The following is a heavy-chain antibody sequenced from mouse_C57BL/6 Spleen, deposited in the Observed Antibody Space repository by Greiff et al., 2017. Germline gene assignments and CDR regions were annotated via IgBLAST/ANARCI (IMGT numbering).Heavy chain of an antibody. CDR2: IYPGDGDT. V-gene: IGHV1-80*01. CDR1: GYAFRSYW. D-gene: IGHD3-1*01. CDR3: ARGGANSFAY. Sequence: QVQLKESGAELVKPGASVKISCKASGYAFRSYWMNWVKQRPGKGLEWIGQIYPGDGDTNYNGKFKGKATLTADKSSSTAYMQLSSLTSEDSAVYFCARGGANSFAYWGQGTLVTVSA. J-gene: IGHJ3*01.